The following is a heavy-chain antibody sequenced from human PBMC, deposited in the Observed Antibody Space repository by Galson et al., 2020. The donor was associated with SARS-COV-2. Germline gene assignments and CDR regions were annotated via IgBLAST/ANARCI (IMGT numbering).Heavy chain of an antibody. CDR3: ARGKTEYYNVWGNSHGDVFES. V-gene: IGHV1-8*01. CDR2: MNPNSDNR. Sequence: ASVKVSCKASGYTFSSYDISWVRQATGQGLEWMGWMNPNSDNRGYVQKFQGRVTMTKNASISTAYLELSSLRSEDTALYYCARGKTEYYNVWGNSHGDVFESWGQGTMVIVSS. D-gene: IGHD3-10*02. J-gene: IGHJ3*02. CDR1: GYTFSSYD.